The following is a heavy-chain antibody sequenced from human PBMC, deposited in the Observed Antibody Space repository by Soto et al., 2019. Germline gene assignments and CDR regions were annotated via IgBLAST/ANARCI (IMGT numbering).Heavy chain of an antibody. CDR1: GDSINAENW. Sequence: QVQLQESGRGVVKPSETLSLTCAVSGDSINAENWWTWLRQTPGKGLEWLAEIHHSGGTKYNPSLSGRVSISLDRPRNQFSLRLRSVTAADTAQYYCARDHCTGGNCYSNMGDWYFDLWGRGALVTVSS. CDR2: IHHSGGT. D-gene: IGHD2-15*01. CDR3: ARDHCTGGNCYSNMGDWYFDL. V-gene: IGHV4-4*02. J-gene: IGHJ2*01.